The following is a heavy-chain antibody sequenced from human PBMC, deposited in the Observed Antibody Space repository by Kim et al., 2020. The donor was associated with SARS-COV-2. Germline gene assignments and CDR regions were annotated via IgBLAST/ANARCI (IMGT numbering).Heavy chain of an antibody. D-gene: IGHD3-22*01. V-gene: IGHV3-66*01. Sequence: GGSLRLSCAASGFTVSSNYMSWVRQAPGKGLEWVSVIYSGGSTYYADSVKGRFTISRDNSKNTLYLQMNSLRAEDTAVYYCARIVVVNRGSWFDPWGQGTLVTVSS. CDR2: IYSGGST. J-gene: IGHJ5*02. CDR1: GFTVSSNY. CDR3: ARIVVVNRGSWFDP.